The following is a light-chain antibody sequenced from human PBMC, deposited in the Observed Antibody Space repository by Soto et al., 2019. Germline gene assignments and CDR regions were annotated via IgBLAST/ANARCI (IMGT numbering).Light chain of an antibody. CDR2: AAS. Sequence: EIVLTQSPGTLSLSPGERATLSCRASQNVDSNYLAWYQQKPGQAPRIIIFAASGRATGIPDRFSGSGSGTDFTHTISRLEPEDFAVYYCQQYGSLSWTFGQGTKVDIK. J-gene: IGKJ1*01. CDR3: QQYGSLSWT. CDR1: QNVDSNY. V-gene: IGKV3-20*01.